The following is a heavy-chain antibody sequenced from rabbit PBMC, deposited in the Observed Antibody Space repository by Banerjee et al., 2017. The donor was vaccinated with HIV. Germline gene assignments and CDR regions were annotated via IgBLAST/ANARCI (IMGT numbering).Heavy chain of an antibody. J-gene: IGHJ4*01. CDR2: IGAGDGST. CDR3: VRETETYAGYAGYGYYFDL. D-gene: IGHD7-1*01. V-gene: IGHV1S40*01. Sequence: QSLEESGGDLVKPEGSLTLTCKASGFDFNSKTMCWFRQAPGKGPEWIACIGAGDGSTDYASWAKGRFTISKTSSTTVTLQMTSLTAADTATYFCVRETETYAGYAGYGYYFDLWGPGTLVTVS. CDR1: GFDFNSKT.